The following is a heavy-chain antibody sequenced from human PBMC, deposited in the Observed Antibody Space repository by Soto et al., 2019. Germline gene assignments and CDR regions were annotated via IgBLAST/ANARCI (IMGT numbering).Heavy chain of an antibody. D-gene: IGHD1-26*01. V-gene: IGHV5-51*01. Sequence: GESLRISCKGSGYRFTSYGVGWVRQMPGKGLEWMGIIYPGDSDTRYSPSFQGQVTISADKSISTAYLQWSSLKASDTAMYYCARPVGATTSAFDIWGQGTMVTVSS. CDR3: ARPVGATTSAFDI. J-gene: IGHJ3*02. CDR2: IYPGDSDT. CDR1: GYRFTSYG.